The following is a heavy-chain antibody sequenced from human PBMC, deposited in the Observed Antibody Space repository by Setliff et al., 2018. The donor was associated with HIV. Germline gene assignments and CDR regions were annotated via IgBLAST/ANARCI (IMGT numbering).Heavy chain of an antibody. D-gene: IGHD4-17*01. CDR3: ARGGTTSWNF. Sequence: PGGSLRLSCAVSGFTLSSSWMSWVRQAPGKGLEWVANIKQDGSEKYYVDSVRGRFTISRDNANNSLYLQMNSLRLEDTAVYYCARGGTTSWNFWGQGTPVTVSS. CDR2: IKQDGSEK. V-gene: IGHV3-7*01. CDR1: GFTLSSSW. J-gene: IGHJ4*02.